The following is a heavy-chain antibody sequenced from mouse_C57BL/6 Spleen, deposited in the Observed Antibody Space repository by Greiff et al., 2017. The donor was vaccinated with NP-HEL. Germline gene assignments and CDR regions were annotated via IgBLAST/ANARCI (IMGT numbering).Heavy chain of an antibody. CDR1: GYTFTSYG. CDR2: IYPRSGNT. V-gene: IGHV1-81*01. CDR3: ARSKIPRDYDEGPWFAY. Sequence: QVQLKESGAELARPGASVKLSCKASGYTFTSYGISWVKQRTGQGLEWIGEIYPRSGNTYYNEKFKGKATLTADKSSSTAYMELRSLTSEDSAVYFCARSKIPRDYDEGPWFAYWGQGTLVTVSA. J-gene: IGHJ3*01. D-gene: IGHD2-4*01.